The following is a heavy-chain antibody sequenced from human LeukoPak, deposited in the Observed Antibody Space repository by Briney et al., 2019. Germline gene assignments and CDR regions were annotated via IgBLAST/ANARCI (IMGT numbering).Heavy chain of an antibody. V-gene: IGHV3-72*01. CDR2: SRSKGNSYTT. D-gene: IGHD5-18*01. CDR1: GFTFSDYY. J-gene: IGHJ4*02. Sequence: GGSLRLSCVASGFTFSDYYMDWVRQAPGKGLEWVGRSRSKGNSYTTEYAASVKGRFTISRDDSKNSVYLQMNSLKTEDTAVYFCVRGLIGRILDDWGQGTLATVSS. CDR3: VRGLIGRILDD.